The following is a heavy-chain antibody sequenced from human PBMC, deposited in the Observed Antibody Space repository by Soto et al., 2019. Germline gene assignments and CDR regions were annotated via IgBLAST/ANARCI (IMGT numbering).Heavy chain of an antibody. CDR1: GFTFSNYW. CDR2: IDHDGPT. J-gene: IGHJ4*02. Sequence: EVQLVESGGGLVQPGGSLRLSCAGSGFTFSNYWMHWVRQAPGKGLEWVSRIDHDGPTDYADSVRGRFTISRDNAENTQYLQLNSLRPEETAVYYCVRYTHGDYWCQGTLVTVSS. CDR3: VRYTHGDY. D-gene: IGHD2-15*01. V-gene: IGHV3-74*01.